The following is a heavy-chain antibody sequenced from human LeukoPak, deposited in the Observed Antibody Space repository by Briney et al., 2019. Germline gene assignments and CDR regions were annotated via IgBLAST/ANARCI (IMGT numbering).Heavy chain of an antibody. CDR2: IYHSGST. CDR1: GYSISSGYY. J-gene: IGHJ4*02. Sequence: SETLSLTCTVSGYSISSGYYWGWIRQPPGKGLEWIGSIYHSGSTYYNPSLKSRVTISVDTSKNQFSLKLSSVTAADTAVYYCARTEWELLDYWGQGTLVTVSS. CDR3: ARTEWELLDY. V-gene: IGHV4-38-2*02. D-gene: IGHD1-26*01.